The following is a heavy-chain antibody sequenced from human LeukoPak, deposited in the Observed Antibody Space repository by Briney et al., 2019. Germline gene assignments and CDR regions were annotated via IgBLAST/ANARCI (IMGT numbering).Heavy chain of an antibody. Sequence: GESLLISCKGSGYSFTSYWIGWVCQMPGKGLEWMGIIYPGDSDTRYSPSFQGQVTTSADKSISTAYLQWSSLKASDTAMYYCARRVVNNRNWYFNLWGRGTLVTVSS. CDR1: GYSFTSYW. CDR2: IYPGDSDT. J-gene: IGHJ2*01. V-gene: IGHV5-51*01. CDR3: ARRVVNNRNWYFNL. D-gene: IGHD4-23*01.